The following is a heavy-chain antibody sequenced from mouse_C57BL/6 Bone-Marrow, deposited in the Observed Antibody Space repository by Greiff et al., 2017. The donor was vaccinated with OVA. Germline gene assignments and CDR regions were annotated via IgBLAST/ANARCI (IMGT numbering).Heavy chain of an antibody. Sequence: VQLQQSGAELVRPGTSVKMSCKASGYTFTNYWIGWAKQRPGHGLEWIGDIYPGGGYTNYNEKFKGKATLTADKSSSTAYMQFSSLTSEDSAIYYGASITTVGGGYFDVWGTGTTVTVSS. D-gene: IGHD1-1*01. CDR1: GYTFTNYW. J-gene: IGHJ1*03. CDR2: IYPGGGYT. V-gene: IGHV1-63*01. CDR3: ASITTVGGGYFDV.